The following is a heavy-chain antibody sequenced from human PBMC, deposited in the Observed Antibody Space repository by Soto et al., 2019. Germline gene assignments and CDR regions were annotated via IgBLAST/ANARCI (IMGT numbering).Heavy chain of an antibody. CDR3: ARDGGGRSGYYTDY. CDR2: ISSSSSTI. D-gene: IGHD3-3*01. Sequence: EVQLVESGGGLVQPGGSLRLSCAASGFTFSSYSMNWVRQAPGKGLEWVSYISSSSSTIYYADSVKGRFTISRDNAKNSLYLQRNSLRAEDTAVYYCARDGGGRSGYYTDYWGQGTLVTVSS. CDR1: GFTFSSYS. V-gene: IGHV3-48*01. J-gene: IGHJ4*02.